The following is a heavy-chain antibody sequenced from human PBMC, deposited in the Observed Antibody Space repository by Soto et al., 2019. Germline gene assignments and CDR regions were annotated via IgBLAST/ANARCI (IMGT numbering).Heavy chain of an antibody. Sequence: VQLVESGGGLVQAGGSLRLFCAVSGFTFSSYEMNWVRQAPGKGLEWVSYIGTSGKTIYYADSVRGRFTISRDNAKNSLYLQMNSLIAEDTAVYFCARDPAIYSGKFDYGLDVWGRGTTVTVSS. J-gene: IGHJ6*02. D-gene: IGHD4-4*01. CDR3: ARDPAIYSGKFDYGLDV. V-gene: IGHV3-48*03. CDR2: IGTSGKTI. CDR1: GFTFSSYE.